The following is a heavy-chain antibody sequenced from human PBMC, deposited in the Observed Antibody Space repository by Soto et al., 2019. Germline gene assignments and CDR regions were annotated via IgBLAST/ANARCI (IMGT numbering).Heavy chain of an antibody. CDR2: IDNSGST. V-gene: IGHV4-31*03. Sequence: SETLSLTCTVSGASVSTGVYYWTWIRQHPWKGLEWIGYIDNSGSTYYNPSLTGRVDISVDTSKNEFSLNLQSLTAADTAFYYCAGAVREFGVRRYRTSYFDQWGQGXLVTVYS. CDR1: GASVSTGVYY. J-gene: IGHJ4*02. CDR3: AGAVREFGVRRYRTSYFDQ. D-gene: IGHD3-10*01.